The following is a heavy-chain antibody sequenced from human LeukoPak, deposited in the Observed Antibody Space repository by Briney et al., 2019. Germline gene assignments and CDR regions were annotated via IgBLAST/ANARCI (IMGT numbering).Heavy chain of an antibody. CDR2: INNDGTKK. J-gene: IGHJ6*03. Sequence: GGSLRLSCAASGFTFSNYWIHWVRQAPGKGLVWVSRINNDGTKKLYADSVKGRFIISRDNAKNTLYLQMNTLRTDDTAVYYCTRGQVADYYYYYMDVWGKGTTVTVSS. V-gene: IGHV3-74*01. CDR1: GFTFSNYW. CDR3: TRGQVADYYYYYMDV.